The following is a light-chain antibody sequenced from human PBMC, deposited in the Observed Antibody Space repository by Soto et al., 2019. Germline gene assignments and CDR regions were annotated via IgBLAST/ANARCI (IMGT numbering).Light chain of an antibody. CDR3: QQYLTYT. V-gene: IGKV1-5*01. Sequence: DIQMTQSPSTLSASVGDTVTITCRASQSISSWLAWYQQKAGKAPRLLIYDAADLESGVPSRFSGSGSGTEFTLTISGLQPDDFATYYCQQYLTYTVGRGTKLEIK. CDR1: QSISSW. J-gene: IGKJ2*01. CDR2: DAA.